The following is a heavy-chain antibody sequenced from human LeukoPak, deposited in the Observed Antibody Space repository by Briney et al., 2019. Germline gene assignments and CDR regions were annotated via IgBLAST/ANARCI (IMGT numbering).Heavy chain of an antibody. Sequence: GGSLRLSCAASGFTFSDYYMSWIRQAPGKGLEWVSYISSSGSTIYYADSVKGRFTISRDNAKNSVYLQMNSLRAEDTAVYYCAKDQRSSYYYGMDVWGQGTTVTVSS. CDR1: GFTFSDYY. V-gene: IGHV3-11*01. CDR2: ISSSGSTI. CDR3: AKDQRSSYYYGMDV. J-gene: IGHJ6*02. D-gene: IGHD5-24*01.